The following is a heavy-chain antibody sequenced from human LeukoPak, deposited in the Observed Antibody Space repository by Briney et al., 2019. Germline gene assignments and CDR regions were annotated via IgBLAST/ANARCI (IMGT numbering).Heavy chain of an antibody. Sequence: GGSMRLSCTGSGFTFSSYRMNWVRQAPGKGLEWVSSINSSSSYIYYAASVTGRFTISRDNAKSSLYLQMNSLRAEDTAVYYCAIAAPLHVLRFLEWSDYWGQGTLVTVSS. V-gene: IGHV3-21*01. CDR1: GFTFSSYR. D-gene: IGHD3-3*01. CDR2: INSSSSYI. CDR3: AIAAPLHVLRFLEWSDY. J-gene: IGHJ4*02.